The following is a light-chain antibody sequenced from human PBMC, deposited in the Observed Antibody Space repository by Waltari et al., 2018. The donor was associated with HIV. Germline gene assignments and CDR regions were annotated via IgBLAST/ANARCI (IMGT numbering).Light chain of an antibody. V-gene: IGKV3-11*01. CDR2: DAS. Sequence: EIVLTQSPATLSLSPGERATLSCRTSQTVNSYLAWYQHRPGQAPRLLIYDASTRATGIPASCSGSGSGTHFTLTISSLEPEDFAVYYCHQGTFGPGTKVSVK. CDR1: QTVNSY. J-gene: IGKJ3*01. CDR3: HQGT.